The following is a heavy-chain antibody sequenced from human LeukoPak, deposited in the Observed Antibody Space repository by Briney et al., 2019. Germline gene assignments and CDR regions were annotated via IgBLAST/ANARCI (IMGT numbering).Heavy chain of an antibody. CDR1: GGTFSSYA. CDR3: ARKAVLFWFDP. Sequence: ASVKVSCKASGGTFSSYAISWVRQAPGQGLEWMGWISAYNGNTNYAQKLQGRVTMTTGTSTSTAYMELRSLRSDDTAVYYCARKAVLFWFDPWGQGTLVTVSS. J-gene: IGHJ5*02. CDR2: ISAYNGNT. V-gene: IGHV1-18*01. D-gene: IGHD3-10*01.